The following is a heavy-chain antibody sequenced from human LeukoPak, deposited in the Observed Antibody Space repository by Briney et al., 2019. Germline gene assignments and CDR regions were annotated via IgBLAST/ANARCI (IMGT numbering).Heavy chain of an antibody. D-gene: IGHD3-22*01. V-gene: IGHV4-39*01. J-gene: IGHJ3*02. Sequence: PETLSLTCTVSGGSISSSSYYWGWVRQPPGRGLEWLVCIDYGGSTYYNPSLKSRVTISVDTSKNQFALKLSSLTAADTAVYYCARHHPTRGLDSSGYYSMYALDIWGQGTMVTVSS. CDR3: ARHHPTRGLDSSGYYSMYALDI. CDR2: IDYGGST. CDR1: GGSISSSSYY.